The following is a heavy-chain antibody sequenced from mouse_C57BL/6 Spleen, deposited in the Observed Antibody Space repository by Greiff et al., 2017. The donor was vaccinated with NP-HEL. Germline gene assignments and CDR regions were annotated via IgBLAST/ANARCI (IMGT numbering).Heavy chain of an antibody. CDR3: ASIYDYDGFAY. V-gene: IGHV5-6*01. Sequence: EVQLVESGGDLVKPGGSLKLSCAASGFTFSSYGMSWVRQTPDKRLEWVATISSGGSYTYYPDSVKGRFTISRDNAKNTLYLQMSSLKSEDTAMYYCASIYDYDGFAYWGQGTLVTVSA. J-gene: IGHJ3*01. D-gene: IGHD2-4*01. CDR2: ISSGGSYT. CDR1: GFTFSSYG.